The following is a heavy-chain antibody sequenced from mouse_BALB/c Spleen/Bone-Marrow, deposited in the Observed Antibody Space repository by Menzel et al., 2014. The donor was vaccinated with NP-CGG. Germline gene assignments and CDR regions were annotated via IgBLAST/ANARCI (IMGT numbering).Heavy chain of an antibody. J-gene: IGHJ4*01. V-gene: IGHV7-1*02. CDR2: SRNKANDYTT. CDR1: GFTFSDFY. Sequence: EVKVVESGGGLVQPGGSLRLSCATSGFTFSDFYMEWVRRPPGKRLEWIAASRNKANDYTTEYSASVKGRFIVSRDTSQSILYLQMNALRAEGTAIYYCARDARRDAKDYWGQGTSVTVSS. CDR3: ARDARRDAKDY.